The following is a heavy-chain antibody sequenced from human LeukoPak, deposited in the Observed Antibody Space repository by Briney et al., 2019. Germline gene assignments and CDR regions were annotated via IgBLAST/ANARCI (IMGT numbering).Heavy chain of an antibody. V-gene: IGHV3-23*01. CDR1: GFTFSSFA. J-gene: IGHJ5*01. Sequence: GGSLRLSCAASGFTFSSFAMSWVRQAPGKGLEWASSVSARGTTTYYADSVKGRFTIARDNSKNTLYLQMNSLTADDTAVYYCTEAASFSGWYVGDSWGQGTLVTVSS. CDR2: VSARGTTT. CDR3: TEAASFSGWYVGDS. D-gene: IGHD6-19*01.